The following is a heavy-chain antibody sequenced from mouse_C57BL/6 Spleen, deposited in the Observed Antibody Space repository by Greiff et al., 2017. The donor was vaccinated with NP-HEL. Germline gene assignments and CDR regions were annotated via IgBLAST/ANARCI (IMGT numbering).Heavy chain of an antibody. CDR3: AREPSYSSGYWFAY. Sequence: QVQLKQPGAELVKPGASVKLSCKASGYTFTSYWMHWVKQRPGRGLEWIGRIDPNSGGTKYNEKFKSKATLTVDKPSSTAYMQLSSLTSEDSAVYYCAREPSYSSGYWFAYWGQGTLVTVSA. CDR1: GYTFTSYW. J-gene: IGHJ3*01. D-gene: IGHD3-2*02. V-gene: IGHV1-72*01. CDR2: IDPNSGGT.